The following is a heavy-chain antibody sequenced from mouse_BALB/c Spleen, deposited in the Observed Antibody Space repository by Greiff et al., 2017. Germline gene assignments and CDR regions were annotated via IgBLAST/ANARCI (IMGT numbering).Heavy chain of an antibody. CDR2: IRNKANGYTT. CDR1: GFTFTDYY. V-gene: IGHV7-3*02. Sequence: EVKVVESGGGLVQPGGSLRLSCATSGFTFTDYYMSWVRQPPGKALEWLGFIRNKANGYTTEYSASVKGRFTISSDNSQSILYLQMNTLRAEDSATYYCARDTVVAKAAYWGQGTLVTVSA. J-gene: IGHJ3*01. CDR3: ARDTVVAKAAY. D-gene: IGHD1-1*01.